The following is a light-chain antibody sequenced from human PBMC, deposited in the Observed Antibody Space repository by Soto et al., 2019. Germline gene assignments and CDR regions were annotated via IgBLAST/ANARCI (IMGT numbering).Light chain of an antibody. CDR1: QSVSSN. Sequence: EIVMTQSPATLSVSPGERATLSCRASQSVSSNLAWYQQNPGQAPSLLIYGASTRATGIPARFSGSGSGTEFTLTISSLQSEDFAGYYGQQYNNWPPYTFGQGTKLEIK. CDR2: GAS. V-gene: IGKV3-15*01. J-gene: IGKJ2*01. CDR3: QQYNNWPPYT.